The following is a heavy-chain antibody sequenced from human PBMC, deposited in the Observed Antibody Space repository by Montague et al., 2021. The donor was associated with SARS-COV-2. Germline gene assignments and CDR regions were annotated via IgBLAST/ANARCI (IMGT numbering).Heavy chain of an antibody. Sequence: SETLSLTCAVYGGSFSGYYWSWIRQPPGKGLEWIGEINHSGSTNYNPSLKSRVTISVDTSKNQFSLKLSSLTAADTAVYYCAIPMVRGFSLAFDIWGQGTMVTVSS. J-gene: IGHJ3*02. CDR1: GGSFSGYY. CDR3: AIPMVRGFSLAFDI. CDR2: INHSGST. D-gene: IGHD3-10*01. V-gene: IGHV4-34*01.